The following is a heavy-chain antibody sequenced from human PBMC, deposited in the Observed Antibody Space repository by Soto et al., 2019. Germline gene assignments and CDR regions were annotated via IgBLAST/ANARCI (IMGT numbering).Heavy chain of an antibody. D-gene: IGHD2-21*02. CDR1: GFPFAPST. CDR3: AKRDVPHSTSNAYFYDH. J-gene: IGHJ4*02. CDR2: ISVSVGST. V-gene: IGHV3-23*01. Sequence: GGSVRLSCGVSGFPFAPSTMSWVRQAPGKGLEWVSTISVSVGSTYSADSVQGRFTVSSDISDNTLFLRMTSLTADDTAVYFCAKRDVPHSTSNAYFYDHWGRGVLVTVS.